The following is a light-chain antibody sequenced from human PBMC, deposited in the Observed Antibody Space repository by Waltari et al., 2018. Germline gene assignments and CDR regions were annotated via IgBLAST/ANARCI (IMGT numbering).Light chain of an antibody. CDR2: DVS. CDR1: SSDVGDYNY. CDR3: CSYVDRPRV. V-gene: IGLV2-11*01. Sequence: QSALTQPRSVSGSPGQSVTISCTGTSSDVGDYNYVSWYQHHPGKAPKLIIYDVSKRPSGVPDPFAGSKSGNPASLTISGLQPEDESDYYCCSYVDRPRVFGGGTKLTVL. J-gene: IGLJ3*02.